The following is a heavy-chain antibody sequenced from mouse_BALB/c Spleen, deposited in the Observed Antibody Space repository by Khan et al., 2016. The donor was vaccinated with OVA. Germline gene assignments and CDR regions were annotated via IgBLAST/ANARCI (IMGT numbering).Heavy chain of an antibody. D-gene: IGHD2-1*01. V-gene: IGHV2-3*01. J-gene: IGHJ4*01. CDR2: IWGDGST. CDR1: GFSITSYG. Sequence: QVQLKESGPGLVAPSQSLSITCTVSGFSITSYGVNWVRQPPGKGLEWLGVIWGDGSTNYHSALISRLSISKDNSKSQVFFKLNSLQPKYTATYYCVKQNYGTLYAMDYWGQGTSVTVSA. CDR3: VKQNYGTLYAMDY.